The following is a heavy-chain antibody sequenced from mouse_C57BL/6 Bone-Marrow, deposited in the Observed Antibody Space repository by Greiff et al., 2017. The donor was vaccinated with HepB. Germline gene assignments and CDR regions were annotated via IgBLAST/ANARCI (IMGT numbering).Heavy chain of an antibody. D-gene: IGHD1-1*01. CDR2: ISYDGSN. Sequence: EVQLQESGPGLVKPSQSLSLTCSVTGYSITSGYYWNWIRQFPGNKLEWMGYISYDGSNNYNPSLKNRISITRDTSKNQFFLKLNSVTTEDTATYYCARGNYYGSRHFDYWGQGTTLTVSS. CDR1: GYSITSGYY. CDR3: ARGNYYGSRHFDY. J-gene: IGHJ2*01. V-gene: IGHV3-6*01.